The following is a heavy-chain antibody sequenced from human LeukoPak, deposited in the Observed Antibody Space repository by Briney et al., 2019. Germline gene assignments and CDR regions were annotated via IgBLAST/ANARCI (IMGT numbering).Heavy chain of an antibody. D-gene: IGHD3-9*01. Sequence: GGSLRLSCAASGFTFSSYWMHWVRQAPGKGLXXXXRINSDGSSTNYADSVKGRFTISRDNAKNTLYLQMNSLRAEDTAVYYCAREDILTGYYFDYWGQGTLVTVSS. V-gene: IGHV3-74*01. CDR1: GFTFSSYW. CDR2: INSDGSST. CDR3: AREDILTGYYFDY. J-gene: IGHJ4*02.